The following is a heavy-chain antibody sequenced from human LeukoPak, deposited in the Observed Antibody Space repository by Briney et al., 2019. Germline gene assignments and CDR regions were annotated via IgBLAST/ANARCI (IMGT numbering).Heavy chain of an antibody. V-gene: IGHV3-23*01. Sequence: GGSLRLSCEASTCTFSNYWMSWVRQAPGKGLEWVSTISGSGSSTYYADSVKGRFTISRDNSKNTLYLQMSSLRAEDTALYFCAEEVGSTYPTFDYWGRGALVTVSS. D-gene: IGHD1-26*01. CDR2: ISGSGSST. CDR3: AEEVGSTYPTFDY. CDR1: TCTFSNYW. J-gene: IGHJ4*02.